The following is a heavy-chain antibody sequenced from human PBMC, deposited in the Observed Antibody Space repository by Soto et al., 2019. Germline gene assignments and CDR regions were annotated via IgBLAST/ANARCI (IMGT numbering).Heavy chain of an antibody. V-gene: IGHV3-23*01. D-gene: IGHD3-22*01. CDR3: AKDARWSYDSSGYYYSPEDY. Sequence: GGSLRLSCAASGFTFSGYAMSWVRQAPGKGLEWVSAISGSGGSTYYADSVKGRFTISRDNSKNTLYLQMNSLRAEDTAVYYCAKDARWSYDSSGYYYSPEDYWGQGTLVTVSS. CDR1: GFTFSGYA. CDR2: ISGSGGST. J-gene: IGHJ4*02.